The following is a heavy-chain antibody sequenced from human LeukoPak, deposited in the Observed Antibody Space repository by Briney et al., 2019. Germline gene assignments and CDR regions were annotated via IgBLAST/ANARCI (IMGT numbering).Heavy chain of an antibody. J-gene: IGHJ4*02. CDR3: ARASNYYDFWSGSIDY. Sequence: PSETLSLTCAVYGGSFSGYYWSWIRQPPGKGLEWIGEINHSGSTNCNPSLKSRVTISVDTSKNQFSLKLSSVTAADTAVYYCARASNYYDFWSGSIDYWGQGTLVTVSS. CDR2: INHSGST. V-gene: IGHV4-34*01. CDR1: GGSFSGYY. D-gene: IGHD3-3*01.